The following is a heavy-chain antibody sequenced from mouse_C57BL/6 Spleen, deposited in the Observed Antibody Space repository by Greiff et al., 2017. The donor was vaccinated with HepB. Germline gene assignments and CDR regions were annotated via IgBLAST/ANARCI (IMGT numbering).Heavy chain of an antibody. CDR1: GFTFSDYY. CDR2: INYDGSST. V-gene: IGHV5-16*01. Sequence: DVHLVESEGGLVQPGSSMKLSCTASGFTFSDYYMAWVRQVPEKGLEWVANINYDGSSTYYLDSLKSRFIISRDNAKNILYLQMSSLKSEDTATYYCARDSSYYYAMDYWGQGTSVTVSS. CDR3: ARDSSYYYAMDY. J-gene: IGHJ4*01.